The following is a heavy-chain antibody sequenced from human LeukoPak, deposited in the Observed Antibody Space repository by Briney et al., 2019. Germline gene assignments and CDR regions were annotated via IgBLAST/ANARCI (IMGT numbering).Heavy chain of an antibody. CDR1: GYTFTSYG. J-gene: IGHJ5*02. Sequence: GASVKVSCKASGYTFTSYGISWVRQAPGQGLEWMGWISAYNGNTNYAQKLQGRVTMTTDTSTSTAYMELRGLRSDDTAVYYCARVQDIVVVPAANHWFDPWGQGTLVTVSS. V-gene: IGHV1-18*04. CDR3: ARVQDIVVVPAANHWFDP. D-gene: IGHD2-2*01. CDR2: ISAYNGNT.